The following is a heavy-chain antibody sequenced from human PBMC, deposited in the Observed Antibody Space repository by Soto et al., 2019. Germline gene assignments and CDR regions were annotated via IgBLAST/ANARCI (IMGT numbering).Heavy chain of an antibody. V-gene: IGHV3-11*01. D-gene: IGHD3-3*01. Sequence: GGSLRLSCAASGFTFSDYYMSWIRQAPGKGLEWVSYISSSGSTIYYADSVKGRFTISRDNAKNSLYLQMNSLRAEDTAVYYCARGLMEWLLATRNHNYYMDVWGKGTTVTVSS. J-gene: IGHJ6*03. CDR2: ISSSGSTI. CDR3: ARGLMEWLLATRNHNYYMDV. CDR1: GFTFSDYY.